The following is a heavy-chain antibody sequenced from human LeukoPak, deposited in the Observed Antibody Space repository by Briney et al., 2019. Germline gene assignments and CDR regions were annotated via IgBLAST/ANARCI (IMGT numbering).Heavy chain of an antibody. CDR3: ARVGPRITMIVVVMGDAFDI. Sequence: SETLSLTCTVSGGSISSGSYYWSWIRQPAGKGLEWIGRIYTSGSTNYNPSLKSRVTISVDTSKNQFSLKLSSVTAADTAVYYCARVGPRITMIVVVMGDAFDIWGQGTMVTVSS. V-gene: IGHV4-61*02. CDR1: GGSISSGSYY. D-gene: IGHD3-22*01. J-gene: IGHJ3*02. CDR2: IYTSGST.